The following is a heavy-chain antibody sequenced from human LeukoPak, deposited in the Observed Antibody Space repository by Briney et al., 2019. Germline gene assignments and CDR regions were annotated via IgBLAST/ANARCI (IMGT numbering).Heavy chain of an antibody. Sequence: SETLSLTCAVYGGSFSGYYWSWIRQPPGKGLEWIGEINHSGSTNYNPSLKSRVTISVDTSKNQFSLELSSLRSEDTAVYYCATGESPDYWGQGTLVTVSS. J-gene: IGHJ4*02. V-gene: IGHV4-34*01. CDR3: ATGESPDY. CDR2: INHSGST. CDR1: GGSFSGYY.